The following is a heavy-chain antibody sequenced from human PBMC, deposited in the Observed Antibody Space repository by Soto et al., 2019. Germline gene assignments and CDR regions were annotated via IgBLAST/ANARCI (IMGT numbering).Heavy chain of an antibody. D-gene: IGHD3-10*01. Sequence: EVQLVESGGGLVQPGGSLRLSCAASGITFSSYSMNWVRQAPGKGLEWVSYISSSSSTIYYADSVKGRFTISRDNAKNSLYLQMNGLKAEDTAVYYCASANYYGSPGDFDYGGQGTLVTVSS. J-gene: IGHJ4*02. CDR1: GITFSSYS. CDR3: ASANYYGSPGDFDY. CDR2: ISSSSSTI. V-gene: IGHV3-48*01.